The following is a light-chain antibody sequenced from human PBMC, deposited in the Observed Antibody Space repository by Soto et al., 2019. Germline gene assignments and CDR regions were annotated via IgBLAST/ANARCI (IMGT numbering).Light chain of an antibody. Sequence: EIVLTQSPGTLSLSPGERATLSCRASQSVSSSYLAWYQQKPGQAPRPLIYGASSRAIGIPDRFSGSGSWRDFTLTISRLEPEDFAVYYCQQYGSSPWTFGQGAKVDSK. V-gene: IGKV3-20*01. J-gene: IGKJ1*01. CDR2: GAS. CDR1: QSVSSSY. CDR3: QQYGSSPWT.